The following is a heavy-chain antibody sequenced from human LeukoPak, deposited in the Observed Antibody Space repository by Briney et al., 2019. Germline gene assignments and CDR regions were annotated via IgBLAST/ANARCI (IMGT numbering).Heavy chain of an antibody. CDR2: IWYDGSNK. J-gene: IGHJ4*02. CDR1: GSTFSSYG. D-gene: IGHD6-19*01. Sequence: GGSLRLSCAASGSTFSSYGMHWVRQAPGKGLEWVAVIWYDGSNKYYADSVKGRFTISRDNSKNTLYLQMNSLRAEDTAVYYCAKDTFRSSGPGYWGQGTLVTVSS. CDR3: AKDTFRSSGPGY. V-gene: IGHV3-33*06.